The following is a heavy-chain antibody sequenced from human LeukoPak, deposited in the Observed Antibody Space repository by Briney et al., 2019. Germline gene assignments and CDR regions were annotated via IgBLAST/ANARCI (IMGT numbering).Heavy chain of an antibody. J-gene: IGHJ4*02. CDR3: ARDRRSYYDSSGYPLTTYYFDY. CDR1: GGTFSSYA. V-gene: IGHV1-69*05. CDR2: IIPIIGTT. Sequence: ASVKVSCKVSGGTFSSYAISWVRQAPGQGLEWMGGIIPIIGTTNYAQKFQGRVTMTRDTSTSTVYMELSSLRSEDTAVYYCARDRRSYYDSSGYPLTTYYFDYWGQGTLVTVSS. D-gene: IGHD3-22*01.